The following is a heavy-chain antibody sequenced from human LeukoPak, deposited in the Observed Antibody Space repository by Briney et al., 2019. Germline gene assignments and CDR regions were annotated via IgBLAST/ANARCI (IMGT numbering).Heavy chain of an antibody. Sequence: GGSLRLSCAASGFTFSSYGMHWVRQAPGKGLEWVAVIWYDGSNKYYADSVKGRFTISRDNSKNTLYLQMNSLRAEDTAVYSCARDRIYGHYGFDYWGQRTLVTVSS. J-gene: IGHJ4*02. CDR1: GFTFSSYG. D-gene: IGHD4-17*01. CDR3: ARDRIYGHYGFDY. CDR2: IWYDGSNK. V-gene: IGHV3-33*01.